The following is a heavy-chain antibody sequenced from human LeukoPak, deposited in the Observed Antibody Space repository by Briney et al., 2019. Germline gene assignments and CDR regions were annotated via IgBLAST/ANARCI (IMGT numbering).Heavy chain of an antibody. J-gene: IGHJ4*02. CDR3: ARSDTHHIHSSSWHFDY. Sequence: PSETLSLTCTVAGGSISSYYWSWIRQPPGKGLEWIGYISYSGSTNYNPSLKSRVTISVDTSKTQFSLYLNSVTAADTAVYYCARSDTHHIHSSSWHFDYWGQGTLVTVSS. D-gene: IGHD6-13*01. V-gene: IGHV4-59*01. CDR1: GGSISSYY. CDR2: ISYSGST.